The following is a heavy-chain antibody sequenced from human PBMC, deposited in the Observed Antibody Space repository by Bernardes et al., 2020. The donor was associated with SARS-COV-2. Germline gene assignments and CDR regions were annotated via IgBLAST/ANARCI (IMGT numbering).Heavy chain of an antibody. CDR1: GGSTRTYY. V-gene: IGHV4-4*07. CDR2: ISTRGGT. J-gene: IGHJ4*02. Sequence: SETLSPTCAVTGGSTRTYYWAWIRQPAGKGLDWIGRISTRGGTNYNPSLKSRGTLSVDSSKNQLSLKLSSVTAADTGVYYCARLYYDSSGYEEDYVGQGTLVTVSS. D-gene: IGHD3-22*01. CDR3: ARLYYDSSGYEEDY.